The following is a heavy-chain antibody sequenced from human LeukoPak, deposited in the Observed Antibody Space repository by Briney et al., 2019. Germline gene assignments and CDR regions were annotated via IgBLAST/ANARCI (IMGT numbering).Heavy chain of an antibody. CDR1: GFTFSSYA. J-gene: IGHJ6*03. CDR2: ISYDGSNK. CDR3: ARGVYYYYYMDV. Sequence: GGSLRLSCAASGFTFSSYAMHWVRQAPGKGLEWVAVISYDGSNKYYADSVKGRFTISRDNSKNTLYLQMNSLRAEDTAVYYCARGVYYYYYMDVWGKGTTVTVSS. V-gene: IGHV3-30-3*01.